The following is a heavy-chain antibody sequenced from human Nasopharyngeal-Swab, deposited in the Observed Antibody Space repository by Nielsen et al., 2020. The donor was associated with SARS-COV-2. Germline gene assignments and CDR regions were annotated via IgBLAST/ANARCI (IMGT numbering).Heavy chain of an antibody. CDR2: ISWNSGSI. J-gene: IGHJ3*02. D-gene: IGHD2-15*01. CDR1: GFTFDDYA. CDR3: AKDNEVVAATATWTFDI. Sequence: GGSLRLSCAASGFTFDDYAMHWVRQAPGKGLGWVSGISWNSGSIGYADSVKGRFTISRDNAKNSLYLQMNSLRAEDTALYYCAKDNEVVAATATWTFDIWGQGTMVTVSS. V-gene: IGHV3-9*01.